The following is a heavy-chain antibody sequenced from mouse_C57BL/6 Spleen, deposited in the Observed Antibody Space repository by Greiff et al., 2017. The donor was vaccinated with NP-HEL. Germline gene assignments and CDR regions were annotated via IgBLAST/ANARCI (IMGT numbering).Heavy chain of an antibody. D-gene: IGHD3-2*02. CDR1: GFTFSSYG. CDR2: ISSGGSYT. V-gene: IGHV5-6*01. J-gene: IGHJ2*01. Sequence: DVQLQESGGDLVKPGGSLKLSCAASGFTFSSYGMSWVRQTPDKRLEWVATISSGGSYTYYPDSVKGRFTISRDNAKNTLYLQMSSLKSEDTAMYYCARQLRLLHYFDYWGQGTTLTVSS. CDR3: ARQLRLLHYFDY.